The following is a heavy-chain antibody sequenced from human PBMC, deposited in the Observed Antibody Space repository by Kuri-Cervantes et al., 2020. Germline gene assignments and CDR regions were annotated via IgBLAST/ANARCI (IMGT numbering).Heavy chain of an antibody. CDR1: GFTFSSYW. D-gene: IGHD1-14*01. CDR3: ARKGGHELREPYYYGMDV. CDR2: INNDGRST. Sequence: GESLKISCAASGFTFSSYWMHWVRQAPGKGLVWVSRINNDGRSTSYADSVKGRFTISRGNAKNTLYLQMNSLRAEDTAVYYCARKGGHELREPYYYGMDVWGQGTTVTVSS. V-gene: IGHV3-74*01. J-gene: IGHJ6*02.